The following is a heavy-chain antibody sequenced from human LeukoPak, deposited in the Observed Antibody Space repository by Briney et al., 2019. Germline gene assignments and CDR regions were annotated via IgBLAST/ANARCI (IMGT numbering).Heavy chain of an antibody. CDR3: AKSLYYYDSSGYANNAFDI. CDR2: ISGIGGST. D-gene: IGHD3-22*01. CDR1: GFTFSSYG. V-gene: IGHV3-23*01. J-gene: IGHJ3*02. Sequence: PGGSLRLSCAASGFTFSSYGMSWVRQAPGKGLEWGSAISGIGGSTYYADSVKGRFTISRDNSKNTLYLQMNSLRAEDTAVYYCAKSLYYYDSSGYANNAFDIWGQGTMVTVSS.